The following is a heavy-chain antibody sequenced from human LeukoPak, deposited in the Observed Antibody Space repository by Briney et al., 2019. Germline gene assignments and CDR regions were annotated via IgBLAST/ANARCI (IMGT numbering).Heavy chain of an antibody. CDR3: AASKKVRGVMTHLYGFDY. Sequence: SVTVSCKASGYTFIRHDISWVRQAPGQGLEWMGGIIPIFGTANYAQKFQGRVTITADESTSTAYMELSSLRSEDTAVYYCAASKKVRGVMTHLYGFDYWGQGTLVTVSS. J-gene: IGHJ4*02. CDR2: IIPIFGTA. V-gene: IGHV1-69*13. D-gene: IGHD3-10*01. CDR1: GYTFIRHD.